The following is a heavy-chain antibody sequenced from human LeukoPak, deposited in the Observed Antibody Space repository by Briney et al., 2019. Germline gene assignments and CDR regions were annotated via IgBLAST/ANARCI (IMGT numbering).Heavy chain of an antibody. J-gene: IGHJ6*02. Sequence: SETLSLTCTVSGGSISSYYWSWIRQPPGKGLEWIGEINHSGSTNYNPSLKSRVTISVDTSKNQFSLKLSSVTAADTAVYYCARGLLTTVITTANYYYYGMDVWGQGTTVTVSS. V-gene: IGHV4-34*01. CDR3: ARGLLTTVITTANYYYYGMDV. CDR2: INHSGST. D-gene: IGHD4-11*01. CDR1: GGSISSYY.